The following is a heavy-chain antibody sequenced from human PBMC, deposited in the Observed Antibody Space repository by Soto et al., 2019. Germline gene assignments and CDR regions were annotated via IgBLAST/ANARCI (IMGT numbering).Heavy chain of an antibody. CDR1: GYTFTGYY. V-gene: IGHV1-2*02. J-gene: IGHJ4*02. CDR2: INPNSGGT. Sequence: ASVKVSCQASGYTFTGYYMHWVRQAPGQGLEWMGWINPNSGGTNYAQKVQGRVTMTRDTSISTAYMELSRLRSDDTAVYYCARGGGAGYLDYWGQGTLVTVSS. D-gene: IGHD3-16*01. CDR3: ARGGGAGYLDY.